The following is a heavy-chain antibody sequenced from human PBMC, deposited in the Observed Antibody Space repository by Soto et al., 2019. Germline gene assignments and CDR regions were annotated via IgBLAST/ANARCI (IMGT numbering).Heavy chain of an antibody. CDR1: EFTFSNYA. D-gene: IGHD3-3*01. V-gene: IGHV3-23*01. CDR2: ISYGGGTT. Sequence: PGGSLRLSCAASEFTFSNYAMSWVRQAPGKGLEWVSAISYGGGTTYYADSVKGRFTISRDNSKNTLYLQMNSLRAEDTAVYYCTTLSITIFGVVLMDVWGQGTTVTVSS. J-gene: IGHJ6*02. CDR3: TTLSITIFGVVLMDV.